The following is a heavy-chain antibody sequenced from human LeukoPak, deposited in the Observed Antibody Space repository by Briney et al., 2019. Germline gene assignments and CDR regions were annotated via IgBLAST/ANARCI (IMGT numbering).Heavy chain of an antibody. J-gene: IGHJ6*02. V-gene: IGHV4-59*11. Sequence: SETLSLTCTVSGGSISGHYWTWIRQPPGKGLEWIGQIHYSGRPDYNPSLKSRVTISVDTSKNQLSLKVTSVTGADTAVYYCARFGVDYDMDVWGQGTTATVSS. CDR3: ARFGVDYDMDV. CDR1: GGSISGHY. D-gene: IGHD3-16*01. CDR2: IHYSGRP.